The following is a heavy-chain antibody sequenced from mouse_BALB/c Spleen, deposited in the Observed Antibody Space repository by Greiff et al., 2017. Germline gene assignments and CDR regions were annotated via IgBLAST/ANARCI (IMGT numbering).Heavy chain of an antibody. CDR3: ARGGFAGAMDY. J-gene: IGHJ4*01. Sequence: VQLKESGPGLVKPSQSLSLTCSVTGYSITSGYYWNWIRQFPGNKLEWMGYISYDGSNNYNPSLKNRISITRDTSKNQFFLKLNSVTTEDTATYYCARGGFAGAMDYWGQGTSVTVSS. CDR2: ISYDGSN. V-gene: IGHV3-6*02. CDR1: GYSITSGYY.